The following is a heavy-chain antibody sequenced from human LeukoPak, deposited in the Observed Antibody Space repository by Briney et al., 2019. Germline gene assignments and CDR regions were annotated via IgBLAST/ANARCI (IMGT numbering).Heavy chain of an antibody. D-gene: IGHD2-2*01. Sequence: GGSLRLSCAASGFTFSSYSMNWVRQAPGKGLEWVSYISSSSSYIYYADSVKGRFTISRDNAKNSLYLQMNSLRAEDTAVYYCASNPYCSSTSCYGVNYYYYYGMGVWGQGTTVTVSS. V-gene: IGHV3-21*01. CDR1: GFTFSSYS. J-gene: IGHJ6*02. CDR2: ISSSSSYI. CDR3: ASNPYCSSTSCYGVNYYYYYGMGV.